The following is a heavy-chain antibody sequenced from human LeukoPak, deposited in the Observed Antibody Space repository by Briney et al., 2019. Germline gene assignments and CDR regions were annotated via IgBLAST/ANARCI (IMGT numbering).Heavy chain of an antibody. J-gene: IGHJ4*02. CDR2: IWYDGSNK. D-gene: IGHD6-13*01. V-gene: IGHV3-33*01. CDR1: GFTFSSYG. CDR3: ARDLVGSAAGASY. Sequence: GGSLRLSCAASGFTFSSYGMHWVRQAPGKGLEWVAVIWYDGSNKYYADSVKGRFTISRDNSKNTLYLQMNSLRAEDTAVYYCARDLVGSAAGASYWGQGTLVTVSS.